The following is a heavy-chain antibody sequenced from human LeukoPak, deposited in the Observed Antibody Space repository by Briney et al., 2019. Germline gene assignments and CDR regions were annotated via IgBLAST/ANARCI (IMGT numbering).Heavy chain of an antibody. CDR1: GGSISSSSYY. Sequence: SETLSLTCTVSGGSISSSSYYWGWIRQPPGKGLEWIGSIYYSGSTYYNPPLKSRVTISVDTSKNQFSLKLSSVTAADTAVYYCAGGGVVVTRLDYWGQGTLVTVSS. V-gene: IGHV4-39*07. J-gene: IGHJ4*02. CDR3: AGGGVVVTRLDY. CDR2: IYYSGST. D-gene: IGHD2-21*02.